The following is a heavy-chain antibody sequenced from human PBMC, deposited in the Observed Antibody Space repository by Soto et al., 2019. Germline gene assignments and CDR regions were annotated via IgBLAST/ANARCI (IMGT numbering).Heavy chain of an antibody. CDR3: ARDSPLGYCSGCSCYPSTDV. D-gene: IGHD2-15*01. V-gene: IGHV1-18*01. J-gene: IGHJ6*02. CDR2: ISAYNGNT. Sequence: QVQLVKSGAEVKKPGASVKVSCKASGYTFTSYGISWVRQAPGQGLEWMGWISAYNGNTNYAQKLQGRVTMTTDTSTSTAYMELRSLRADDTAVYYCARDSPLGYCSGCSCYPSTDVWGPGTTVTVSS. CDR1: GYTFTSYG.